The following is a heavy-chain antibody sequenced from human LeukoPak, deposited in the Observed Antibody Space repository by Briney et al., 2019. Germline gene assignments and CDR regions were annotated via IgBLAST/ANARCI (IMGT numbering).Heavy chain of an antibody. J-gene: IGHJ3*02. CDR2: ISAYNGNT. Sequence: ASVKVSCKASGYTFTSQGISWVRQAAGQGREWMGWISAYNGNTNYAQNLQGRVTITTDTSTSTAYMELRSLTSDDTAVYYCARDPHDYGSDVGAFDIWGQGTMVTVSS. CDR1: GYTFTSQG. CDR3: ARDPHDYGSDVGAFDI. V-gene: IGHV1-18*01. D-gene: IGHD4-17*01.